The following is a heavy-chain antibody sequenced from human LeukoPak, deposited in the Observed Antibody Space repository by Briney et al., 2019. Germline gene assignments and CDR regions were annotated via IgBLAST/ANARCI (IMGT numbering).Heavy chain of an antibody. CDR3: AKAGGHSPYYALDV. Sequence: GGSLRLSCAASGITFNSYAMSWVRQAPGKGLEWVSTISFSGGSTYYADSVKGRLSISRDNSNNTLYLQTSSLRAEDTAVYYCAKAGGHSPYYALDVWGQGTTVTVSS. J-gene: IGHJ6*02. D-gene: IGHD1-26*01. CDR2: ISFSGGST. CDR1: GITFNSYA. V-gene: IGHV3-23*01.